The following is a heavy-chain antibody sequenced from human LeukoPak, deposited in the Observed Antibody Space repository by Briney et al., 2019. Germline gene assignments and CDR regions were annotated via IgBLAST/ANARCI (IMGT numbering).Heavy chain of an antibody. D-gene: IGHD4/OR15-4a*01. J-gene: IGHJ4*02. CDR1: GGSFSGYY. CDR3: ARGFGYGAIRFDY. V-gene: IGHV4-34*01. CDR2: INHSGST. Sequence: KTSETLSLTCAVYGGSFSGYYWSWIRQPPGKGLEWIGEINHSGSTNYNPPLKSRVTISVETSKNQFSLKLSSVTAADTAVYYCARGFGYGAIRFDYWGQGTLVTVSS.